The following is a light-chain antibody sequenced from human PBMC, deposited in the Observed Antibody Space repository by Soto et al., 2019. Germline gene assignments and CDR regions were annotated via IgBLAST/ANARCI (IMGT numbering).Light chain of an antibody. J-gene: IGKJ4*01. CDR3: XXFQKWPLT. V-gene: IGKV3-15*01. CDR2: GAS. Sequence: EIVMTQSTATVSVSPGERATLSCRASESASSNLAWYQQQPGQAPRLIIYGASTRAAGIPARFSGSGSGXXXXXXXXXLQSXDFXXXXXXXFQKWPLTFGGGTNVEIK. CDR1: ESASSN.